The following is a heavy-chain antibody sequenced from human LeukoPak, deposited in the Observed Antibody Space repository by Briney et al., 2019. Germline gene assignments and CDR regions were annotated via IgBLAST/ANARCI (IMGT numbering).Heavy chain of an antibody. J-gene: IGHJ4*02. V-gene: IGHV4-39*07. CDR1: GGSISSSSYY. CDR2: IYYSGST. Sequence: SETLSLTCTVSGGSISSSSYYWGWIRQPPGKGLEWIGSIYYSGSTYYNPSLKSRVTISVDTSKNQFSLKLSSVTAADTAVYYCARETTVTAATFDYWGQGTLVTVSS. D-gene: IGHD4-17*01. CDR3: ARETTVTAATFDY.